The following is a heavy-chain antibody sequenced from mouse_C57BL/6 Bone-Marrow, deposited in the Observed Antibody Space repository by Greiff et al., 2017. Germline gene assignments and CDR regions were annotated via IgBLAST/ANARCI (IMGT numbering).Heavy chain of an antibody. V-gene: IGHV1-81*01. J-gene: IGHJ4*01. Sequence: QVQLKQSGAELARPGVSVKLSCKASGYTFTSYGISWVKQRTGQGLEWIGEIYPRSGNTYYNEKFKGKATLTADKSSSTAYMELRSLTSEDSAVYFCAWAMDYWGQGTSVTVSS. CDR1: GYTFTSYG. CDR2: IYPRSGNT. CDR3: AWAMDY.